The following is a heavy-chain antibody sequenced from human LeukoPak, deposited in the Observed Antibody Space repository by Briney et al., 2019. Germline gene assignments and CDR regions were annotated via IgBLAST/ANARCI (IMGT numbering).Heavy chain of an antibody. CDR1: GGSIRSGSYY. CDR3: ARQYSDILTGYHRGELYWYFDL. CDR2: IHAGGST. Sequence: SETLSLTCTVSGGSIRSGSYYWSWIRQPAGKGLEWIGRIHAGGSTNYNPSLKSRVTISADTSKNQFSLKLSSVTAADTAVYYCARQYSDILTGYHRGELYWYFDLWGRGTLVTVSS. D-gene: IGHD3-9*01. V-gene: IGHV4-61*02. J-gene: IGHJ2*01.